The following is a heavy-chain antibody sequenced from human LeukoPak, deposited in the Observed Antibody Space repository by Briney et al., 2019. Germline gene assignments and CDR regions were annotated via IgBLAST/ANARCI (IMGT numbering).Heavy chain of an antibody. J-gene: IGHJ6*04. D-gene: IGHD2-2*01. CDR2: IRSKANSYAT. Sequence: GGSLRLSCAASGFTFSSSAMHWVRQASGKGLEWVGRIRSKANSYATAYAASVKGRFTISRDDSKNTAYLQMNSLKTEDTAVYYCTRPGIYCSSTSCLTRDVWGKGTTVTVSS. CDR3: TRPGIYCSSTSCLTRDV. CDR1: GFTFSSSA. V-gene: IGHV3-73*01.